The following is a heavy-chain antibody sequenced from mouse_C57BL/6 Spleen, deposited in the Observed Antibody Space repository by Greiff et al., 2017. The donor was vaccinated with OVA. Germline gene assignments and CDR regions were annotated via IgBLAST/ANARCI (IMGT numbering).Heavy chain of an antibody. D-gene: IGHD1-1*01. CDR2: IRNKANGYTT. V-gene: IGHV7-3*01. CDR3: ARIRYYFDY. CDR1: GFTFTDYY. Sequence: EVKLMESGGGLVQPGGSLSLSCAASGFTFTDYYMSWVRQPPGKALEWLGFIRNKANGYTTEYSASVKGRFTISRDNSQSILYLQMNALRAEDSATYYCARIRYYFDYWGHGTTLTVSS. J-gene: IGHJ2*01.